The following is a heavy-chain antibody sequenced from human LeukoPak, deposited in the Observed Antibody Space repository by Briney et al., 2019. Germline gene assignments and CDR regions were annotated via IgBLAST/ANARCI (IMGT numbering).Heavy chain of an antibody. CDR3: TRGMRVGGIGSSSAFDL. CDR2: ITGNGDQV. J-gene: IGHJ3*01. CDR1: GFIFSDPY. Sequence: GGSLRLSCAASGFIFSDPYMSWIRQAPGKGLEWVSKITGNGDQVYYADSVRGRFTISRDNAKESLYLQMNSLRPEDTGLYYCTRGMRVGGIGSSSAFDLWGQGTMVVVSS. V-gene: IGHV3-11*01. D-gene: IGHD2-2*03.